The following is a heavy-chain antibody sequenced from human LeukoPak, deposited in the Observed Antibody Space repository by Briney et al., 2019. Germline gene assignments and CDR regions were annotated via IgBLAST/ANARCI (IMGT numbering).Heavy chain of an antibody. CDR3: ARDVAVAGYDAFDI. CDR1: GGTFSSYA. J-gene: IGHJ3*02. CDR2: ISAYNGNT. D-gene: IGHD6-19*01. V-gene: IGHV1-18*01. Sequence: ASVKVSCKASGGTFSSYAISWVRQAPGQGLEWMGWISAYNGNTNYAQKLQGRVTMTTDTSTSTAYMELRSLRSDDTAVYYCARDVAVAGYDAFDIWGQGTMVTVSS.